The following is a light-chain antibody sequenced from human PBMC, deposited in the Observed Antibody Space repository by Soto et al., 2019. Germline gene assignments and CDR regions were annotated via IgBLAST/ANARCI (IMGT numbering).Light chain of an antibody. V-gene: IGLV1-44*01. CDR3: AAWDDSLNGLYV. Sequence: QSVLTQPPSASGNPGQRVTISSSGSNPNIGSNGVNWYQQLPGTAPKLLIYNDNQRPSGVPDRFFGSESGTSASLAISGLQSEDEADYYCAAWDDSLNGLYVFGTGTKVTVL. CDR1: NPNIGSNG. J-gene: IGLJ1*01. CDR2: NDN.